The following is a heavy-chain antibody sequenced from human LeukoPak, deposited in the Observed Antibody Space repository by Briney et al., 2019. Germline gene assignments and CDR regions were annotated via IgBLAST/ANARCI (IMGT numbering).Heavy chain of an antibody. CDR1: GGSISNFY. Sequence: SETQSLTCTVSGGSISNFYWSWIRLPPGKGLEWIGYIYSSGSTNYNPSLKSRVTISVDTSKNQFSLKLSSVTAADTAVYYCARVGAPRGSSWYRIDYWGQGTLVTVSS. CDR2: IYSSGST. CDR3: ARVGAPRGSSWYRIDY. V-gene: IGHV4-59*01. D-gene: IGHD6-13*01. J-gene: IGHJ4*02.